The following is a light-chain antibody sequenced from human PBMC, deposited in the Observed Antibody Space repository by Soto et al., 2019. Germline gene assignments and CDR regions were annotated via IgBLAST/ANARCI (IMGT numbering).Light chain of an antibody. CDR1: QSISSY. CDR3: QQSYSTPRT. CDR2: AAS. J-gene: IGKJ2*01. Sequence: DIQMTQSPSSLSASVGDRVTITCRASQSISSYLNWYQQKPGKAPKLLIYAASSLQSGVPSRFSGGGSGTDFTLTISSLQPEDFATYYCQQSYSTPRTFGQGTKLVIK. V-gene: IGKV1-39*01.